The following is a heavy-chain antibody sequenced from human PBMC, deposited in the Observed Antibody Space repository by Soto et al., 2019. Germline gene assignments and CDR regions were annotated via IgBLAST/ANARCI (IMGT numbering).Heavy chain of an antibody. V-gene: IGHV3-21*01. D-gene: IGHD3-10*01. CDR2: ISSSSSYI. Sequence: EVQLVESGGGLVKPGGSLRLSCAASGFTFSSYSMNWVRQAPGKGLEWVSSISSSSSYIYYADSVKGRFTISRDNAKNSLYLQMNSLRAEDTAVYYCAREPGSYYNEIRGDVWGQGTTVTVSS. J-gene: IGHJ6*02. CDR1: GFTFSSYS. CDR3: AREPGSYYNEIRGDV.